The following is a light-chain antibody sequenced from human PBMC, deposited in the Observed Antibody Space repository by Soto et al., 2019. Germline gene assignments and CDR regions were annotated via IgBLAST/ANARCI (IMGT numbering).Light chain of an antibody. Sequence: QSVLTQPPSASGTPGQRVTISCSGSSSNSGSNPVSWYQQLPGTAPKSLIYSDNQRPSGVPDRISGSRSGTSASLAISGLQSEDEAEYYCAAWDDSLRGRVFGGGTKLTVL. CDR3: AAWDDSLRGRV. J-gene: IGLJ2*01. CDR2: SDN. CDR1: SSNSGSNP. V-gene: IGLV1-44*01.